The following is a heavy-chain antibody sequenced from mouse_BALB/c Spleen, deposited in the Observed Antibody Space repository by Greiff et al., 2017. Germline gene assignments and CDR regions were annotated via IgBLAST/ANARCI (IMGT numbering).Heavy chain of an antibody. J-gene: IGHJ2*01. CDR2: INPSNGRT. D-gene: IGHD2-4*01. CDR3: ARWGITTGY. Sequence: QVQLQQPGAELVKPGAPVKLSCKASGYTFTSYWMNWVKQRPGRGLEWIGEINPSNGRTNYNEKFKSKATLTVDKSSSTAYMQLSSLTSEDSAVYYCARWGITTGYWGQGTTLTVSS. V-gene: IGHV1S81*02. CDR1: GYTFTSYW.